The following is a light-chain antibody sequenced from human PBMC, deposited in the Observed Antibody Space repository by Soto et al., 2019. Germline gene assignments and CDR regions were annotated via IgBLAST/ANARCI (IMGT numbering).Light chain of an antibody. CDR2: GAS. Sequence: EIVLTQSPGTLSLSPGERATLSCRASQSVSSRSLAWYQQKPGQAPRLLIYGASSRATGIPDRFSGSGSGTDFTLTISRLEPEEFAVYYCQQYGRSPRTFGQGTKVEIK. J-gene: IGKJ1*01. CDR1: QSVSSRS. V-gene: IGKV3-20*01. CDR3: QQYGRSPRT.